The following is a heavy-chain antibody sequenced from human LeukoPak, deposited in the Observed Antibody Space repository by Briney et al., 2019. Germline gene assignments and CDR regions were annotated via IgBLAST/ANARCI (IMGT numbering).Heavy chain of an antibody. J-gene: IGHJ4*02. CDR1: GGSFSGYY. Sequence: SETLSLICAVYGGSFSGYYWSWIRQPPGKGLEWIGEINHSGSTNYNPSLKSRVTISVDTSKNQFSLKLSSVTAADTAVYYCARARQWLGHFDYWGQGTLVTVSS. V-gene: IGHV4-34*01. CDR2: INHSGST. CDR3: ARARQWLGHFDY. D-gene: IGHD6-19*01.